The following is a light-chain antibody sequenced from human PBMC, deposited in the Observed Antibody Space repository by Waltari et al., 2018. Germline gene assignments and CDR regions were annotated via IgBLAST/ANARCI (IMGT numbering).Light chain of an antibody. V-gene: IGKV3-20*01. J-gene: IGKJ1*01. CDR3: QHFYSYPQT. CDR2: GAS. CDR1: QSVSRRY. Sequence: EIVLTQSPGTLSLSPGERATLSCRASQSVSRRYLAWVQQKPGQAPRPLIYGASSRATGIPDRFSGSGSGTDFTLTISRLEPEDFAVYYCQHFYSYPQTFGQGTKVELK.